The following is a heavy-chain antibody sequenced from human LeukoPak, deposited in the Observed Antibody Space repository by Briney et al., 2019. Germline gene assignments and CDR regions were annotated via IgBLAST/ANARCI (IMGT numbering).Heavy chain of an antibody. D-gene: IGHD2-2*01. Sequence: ASVKVSCKASGGTFSSYAISWVRQAPGQGLERMGRIIPILGIANYAQKFQGRVTITADKSTSTAYMELSSLRTEDTAVYYCARAGQLLPFDYWGQGTLVTVSS. CDR2: IIPILGIA. CDR1: GGTFSSYA. J-gene: IGHJ4*02. CDR3: ARAGQLLPFDY. V-gene: IGHV1-69*04.